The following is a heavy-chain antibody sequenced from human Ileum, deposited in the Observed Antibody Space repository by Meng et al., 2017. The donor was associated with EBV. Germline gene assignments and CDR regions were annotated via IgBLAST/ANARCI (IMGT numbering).Heavy chain of an antibody. CDR1: GYTFTRYP. Sequence: QVQLVQSGAEVKKPGASVKLSCKASGYTFTRYPIHWVRQAPGQRPEWMGWINTDNGETEFSQKFQGRVTITRDTSATTAYMELISLRSEDTAVYYCASRPGFNIGPFDFWGQGTLVTVSS. J-gene: IGHJ4*02. D-gene: IGHD3/OR15-3a*01. V-gene: IGHV1-3*04. CDR2: INTDNGET. CDR3: ASRPGFNIGPFDF.